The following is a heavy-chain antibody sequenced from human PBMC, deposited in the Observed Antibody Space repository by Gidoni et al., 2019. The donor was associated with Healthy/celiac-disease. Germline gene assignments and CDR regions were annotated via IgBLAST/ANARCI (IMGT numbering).Heavy chain of an antibody. D-gene: IGHD3-22*01. V-gene: IGHV4-61*02. J-gene: IGHJ5*02. CDR1: GGSISSGSYY. CDR3: ARDHYDSSGYPFFLRWFDP. Sequence: QVQLQESGPGLVKPSQTLSLTCTVSGGSISSGSYYWSWIRQPAGKGLEWIGRIYTSGSTNYNPSLKSRVTMSVDTSKNQFSLKLSSVTAADTAVYYCARDHYDSSGYPFFLRWFDPWGQGTLVTVSS. CDR2: IYTSGST.